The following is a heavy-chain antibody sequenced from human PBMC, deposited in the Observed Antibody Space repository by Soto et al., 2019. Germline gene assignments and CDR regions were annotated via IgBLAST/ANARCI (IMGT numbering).Heavy chain of an antibody. CDR1: GYTFTNYA. V-gene: IGHV1-3*01. J-gene: IGHJ4*02. D-gene: IGHD5-12*01. CDR2: INAGNGNT. Sequence: WASVKVSCKASGYTFTNYAMHWVRQAPGQRLEWMGWINAGNGNTKYSQKFQGRVTITRDTSASTAYMELSSLRSDDTAVYYCARVSGYYLPDYWGQGTLVTVSS. CDR3: ARVSGYYLPDY.